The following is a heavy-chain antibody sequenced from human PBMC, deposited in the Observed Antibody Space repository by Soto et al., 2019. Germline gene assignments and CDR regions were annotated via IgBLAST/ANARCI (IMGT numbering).Heavy chain of an antibody. CDR2: LDPSDSYT. D-gene: IGHD3-22*01. CDR1: GYSFTSYW. V-gene: IGHV5-10-1*01. J-gene: IGHJ5*02. CDR3: ARQRNYYDSRVNNWFDP. Sequence: GESLKISCKSSGYSFTSYWISWVRQMPGKGLEGIGRLDPSDSYTKYSPSFQGHVTTPSDKSISTAYLQWSSLKASDTAMYYCARQRNYYDSRVNNWFDPWGQGTLVTVSS.